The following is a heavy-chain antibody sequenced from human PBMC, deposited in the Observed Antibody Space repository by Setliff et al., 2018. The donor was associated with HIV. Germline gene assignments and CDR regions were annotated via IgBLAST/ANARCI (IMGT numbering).Heavy chain of an antibody. CDR2: MNPNSGNT. J-gene: IGHJ6*03. CDR3: ARARRDSYDRGRRNHYYIDV. V-gene: IGHV1-8*02. D-gene: IGHD3-22*01. Sequence: ASVKVSCKASGETFSSYDINWVRQATGQGLEWMGWMNPNSGNTGYAQKFQGRVTMTRDTSISTAYMELNNLKFEDTAVYYCARARRDSYDRGRRNHYYIDVWGKGTTVTVSS. CDR1: GETFSSYD.